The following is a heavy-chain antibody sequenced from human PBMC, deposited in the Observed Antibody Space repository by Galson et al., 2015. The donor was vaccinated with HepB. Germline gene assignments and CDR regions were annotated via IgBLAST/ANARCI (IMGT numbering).Heavy chain of an antibody. J-gene: IGHJ6*02. CDR2: ISAYNGNT. Sequence: SVKVSCKASGYTFNSYGISWVRQAPGQGLEWMGWISAYNGNTKYAQKFQGRVTMTTDTSTSTAYLELRSLRSDDTAVYYCARAIKLLWFGGDLDYYGMDVWGRGTTVTVS. CDR3: ARAIKLLWFGGDLDYYGMDV. D-gene: IGHD3-10*01. V-gene: IGHV1-18*04. CDR1: GYTFNSYG.